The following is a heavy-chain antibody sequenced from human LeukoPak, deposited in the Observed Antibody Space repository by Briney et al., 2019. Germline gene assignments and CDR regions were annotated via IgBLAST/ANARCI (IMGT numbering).Heavy chain of an antibody. CDR1: GGSISRYY. CDR3: ARWAGDTAFDI. D-gene: IGHD3-16*01. CDR2: IYTSGST. J-gene: IGHJ3*02. V-gene: IGHV4-4*08. Sequence: PSETLSLTCTVSGGSISRYYWRWIRQPPGTGLEWIGRIYTSGSTNYNPSLKSRVTISVDTSKNQFSLKLSSVTAADTAVYYCARWAGDTAFDIWGQGTMVTVSS.